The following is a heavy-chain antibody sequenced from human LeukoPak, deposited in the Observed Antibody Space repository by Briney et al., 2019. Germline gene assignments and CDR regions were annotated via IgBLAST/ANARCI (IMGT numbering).Heavy chain of an antibody. Sequence: ASVKVSCKASGYTFTSYDINWVRQVTGQGLEWMGWMNPKSGNTGYAQKFQGRVTITRNTSISTAYMEVSSLRYEDTAVYYCARRAVDNSYYYYMDVWGKGTTVTISS. CDR1: GYTFTSYD. CDR2: MNPKSGNT. V-gene: IGHV1-8*03. CDR3: ARRAVDNSYYYYMDV. J-gene: IGHJ6*03. D-gene: IGHD6-19*01.